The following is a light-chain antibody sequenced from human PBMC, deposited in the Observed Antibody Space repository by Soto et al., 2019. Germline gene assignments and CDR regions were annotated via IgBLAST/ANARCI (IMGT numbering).Light chain of an antibody. J-gene: IGKJ4*01. V-gene: IGKV3-20*01. CDR3: HQYAVSPLT. Sequence: EIVLTQSPGTLSLSPGESATLSCRASQSVGRNCLAWFQHKPDQAPRLLIYDASNRATGVPDRFSGSGSGTDSTLSVTRLEPEDFAVYYCHQYAVSPLTFGGGTKVDIK. CDR1: QSVGRNC. CDR2: DAS.